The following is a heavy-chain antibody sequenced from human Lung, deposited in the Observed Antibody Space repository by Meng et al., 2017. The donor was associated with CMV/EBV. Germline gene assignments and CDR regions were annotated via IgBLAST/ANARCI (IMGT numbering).Heavy chain of an antibody. CDR2: IRGKAFGGTT. D-gene: IGHD3-22*01. CDR1: GFTFGDYT. CDR3: ARDLRYYDTTALYPLSMGY. V-gene: IGHV3-49*04. J-gene: IGHJ4*02. Sequence: SLRLSXTVAGFTFGDYTMNCVRQAPAKGLEWVGFIRGKAFGGTTEYAESVKGRLTISRDDSKGIANLQVNSLKTEDTAIYYCARDLRYYDTTALYPLSMGYWGQGTLVTVSS.